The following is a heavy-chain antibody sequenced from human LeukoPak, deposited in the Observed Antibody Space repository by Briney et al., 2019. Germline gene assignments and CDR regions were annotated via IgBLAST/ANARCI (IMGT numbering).Heavy chain of an antibody. J-gene: IGHJ4*02. Sequence: GGSLRLSCAASGFTFSNAWMSWVRQAPGKGLEWVGRIKSKTNSGTTDYAAPVKGRFTISRDDSKNTVYLHMNSLTTEDTALYYCTTGILVVRYFDYWGQGTLVTVSS. CDR1: GFTFSNAW. V-gene: IGHV3-15*01. CDR2: IKSKTNSGTT. D-gene: IGHD3-22*01. CDR3: TTGILVVRYFDY.